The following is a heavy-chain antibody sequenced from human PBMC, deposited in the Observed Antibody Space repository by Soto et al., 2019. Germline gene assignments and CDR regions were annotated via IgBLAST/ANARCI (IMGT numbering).Heavy chain of an antibody. CDR1: GGSISSGDYY. CDR2: IYYSGST. CDR3: ARVVYDDRLPMDV. V-gene: IGHV4-61*08. D-gene: IGHD3-22*01. Sequence: SETLSLTCTVSGGSISSGDYYWSWIRQPPGKGLEWIGYIYYSGSTNYNPSLKSRVTISVDTSKNQFSLKLSSVTAADTAVYYCARVVYDDRLPMDVWGQGTTVTVSS. J-gene: IGHJ6*02.